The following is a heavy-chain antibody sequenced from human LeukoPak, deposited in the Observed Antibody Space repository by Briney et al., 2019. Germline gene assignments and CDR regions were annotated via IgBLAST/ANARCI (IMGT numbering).Heavy chain of an antibody. CDR2: INHSGST. CDR1: GGSFSGYY. J-gene: IGHJ4*02. CDR3: ARGSDFWSGYTF. V-gene: IGHV4-34*01. D-gene: IGHD3-3*01. Sequence: SETLSLTCAVYGGSFSGYYWSWLRQPPGKGLEWIGEINHSGSTNYNPSLTSRVTISVDTSKNQFSLKLSSVTAADTAVYYCARGSDFWSGYTFWGQGTLVTVSS.